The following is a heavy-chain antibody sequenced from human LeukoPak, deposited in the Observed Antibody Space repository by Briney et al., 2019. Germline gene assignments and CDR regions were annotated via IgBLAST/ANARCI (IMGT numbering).Heavy chain of an antibody. J-gene: IGHJ4*02. D-gene: IGHD3-10*01. Sequence: GGSLRLSCAASGFTFSSYWMHWVRQAPGKGLVWVSRIKTDGSDTYHADSVKGRFTISRDNAKNTLYLQVHSLRAEDTAVYYCARGSLSSNDYWGQGALVTVSS. V-gene: IGHV3-74*01. CDR2: IKTDGSDT. CDR3: ARGSLSSNDY. CDR1: GFTFSSYW.